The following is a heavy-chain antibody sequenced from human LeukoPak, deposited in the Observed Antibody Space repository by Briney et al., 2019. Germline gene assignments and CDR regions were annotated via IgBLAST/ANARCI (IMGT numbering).Heavy chain of an antibody. D-gene: IGHD1-26*01. CDR1: GFTFSSYA. CDR2: ISGSGGST. Sequence: PGGSLRLSCAASGFTFSSYAMSWVRQAPGKGLEWVSAISGSGGSTYYADSVKGRFTISRDNSKNTLYLQMNSLRAEDTAVYYSAKDGYSGSYYGDWGQGTLVTVSS. CDR3: AKDGYSGSYYGD. V-gene: IGHV3-23*01. J-gene: IGHJ4*02.